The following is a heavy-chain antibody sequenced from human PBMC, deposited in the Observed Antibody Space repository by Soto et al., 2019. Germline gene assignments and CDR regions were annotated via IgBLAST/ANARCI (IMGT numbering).Heavy chain of an antibody. CDR1: GGSVSSGSYY. CDR3: ASYDFWRGKTFDY. Sequence: SETLSLTCTVSGGSVSSGSYYWSWIRQPPGKGLEWIGSIYYSGSTYYNPSLKSRVTISVDTSKNQFSLKLSSVTAADTAVYYCASYDFWRGKTFDYWGQGTLVTVSS. V-gene: IGHV4-39*01. D-gene: IGHD3-3*01. J-gene: IGHJ4*02. CDR2: IYYSGST.